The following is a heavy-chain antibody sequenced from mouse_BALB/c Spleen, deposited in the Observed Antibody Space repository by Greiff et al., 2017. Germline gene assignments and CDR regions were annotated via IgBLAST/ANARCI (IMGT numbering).Heavy chain of an antibody. CDR1: GYSITSDYA. CDR2: ISYSGST. D-gene: IGHD2-1*01. Sequence: EVKLQESGPGLVKPSQSLSLTCTVTGYSITSDYAWNWIRQFPGNKLEWMGYISYSGSTSYNPSLKSRISITRDTSKNQFFLQLNSVTTEDTATYYCARLGYGNYDYAMDYWGQGTSVTVSS. J-gene: IGHJ4*01. V-gene: IGHV3-2*02. CDR3: ARLGYGNYDYAMDY.